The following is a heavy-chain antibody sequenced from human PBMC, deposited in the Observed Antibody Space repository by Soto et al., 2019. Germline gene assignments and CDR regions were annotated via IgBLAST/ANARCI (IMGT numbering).Heavy chain of an antibody. Sequence: GXSGKVSCKASGGTFSSYAISWVRQAPGQGLEWMGGIIPIFGTANYAQKFQGRVTITADESTSTAYMELSSLRSEDTAVYYCARGVDDSSVPIRGWGQGALVTVSS. CDR3: ARGVDDSSVPIRG. D-gene: IGHD3-22*01. CDR1: GGTFSSYA. CDR2: IIPIFGTA. J-gene: IGHJ4*02. V-gene: IGHV1-69*13.